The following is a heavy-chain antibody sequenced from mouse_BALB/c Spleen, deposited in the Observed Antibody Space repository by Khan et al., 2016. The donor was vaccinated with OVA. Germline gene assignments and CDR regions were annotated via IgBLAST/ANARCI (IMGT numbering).Heavy chain of an antibody. CDR1: GYSITSGYG. CDR3: ARTARIKY. V-gene: IGHV3-2*02. J-gene: IGHJ2*01. CDR2: ISYSGST. Sequence: EVQLQESGPGLVKPSQSLSLTCTVTGYSITSGYGWNWIRQFPGNKLEWMGYISYSGSTNYNPSLQSRISITRDPSKNQFFLQLNSVTNEDTATYYCARTARIKYWGQGTTLTVSS. D-gene: IGHD1-2*01.